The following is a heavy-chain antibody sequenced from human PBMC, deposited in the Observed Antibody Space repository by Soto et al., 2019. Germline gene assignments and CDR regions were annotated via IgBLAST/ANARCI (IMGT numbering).Heavy chain of an antibody. Sequence: EVQLVESGGNLVQPGRSLRLSCAASGFTFDEYAMHWVRQTPGKGLEWVSGISWNGGRIDYADSVKGRFTISRDNAKNSLYLLMNSLRAEDTALYYCVKDRDGYSYAYNFDFWGQGTLVPVSS. CDR3: VKDRDGYSYAYNFDF. CDR2: ISWNGGRI. V-gene: IGHV3-9*01. J-gene: IGHJ4*02. D-gene: IGHD5-18*01. CDR1: GFTFDEYA.